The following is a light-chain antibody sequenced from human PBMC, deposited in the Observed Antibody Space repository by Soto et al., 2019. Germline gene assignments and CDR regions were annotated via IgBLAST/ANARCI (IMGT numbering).Light chain of an antibody. V-gene: IGKV3-15*01. J-gene: IGKJ1*01. Sequence: ILRTQSPASLSVSPGERATLSCRASQNIYSNIAWYQQRPGHAPRLLIYGASSRATGVPARFSGSGSAKEFTHTISILQSEDFTFYSCLQYDNLWAFCQGTKVEIK. CDR1: QNIYSN. CDR2: GAS. CDR3: LQYDNLWA.